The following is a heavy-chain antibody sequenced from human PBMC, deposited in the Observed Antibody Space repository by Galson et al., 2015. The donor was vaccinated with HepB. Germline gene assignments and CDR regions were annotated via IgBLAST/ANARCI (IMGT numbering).Heavy chain of an antibody. J-gene: IGHJ4*02. CDR1: GFTFSSYE. Sequence: SLRLSCAASGFTFSSYEMNWVRQAPGKGPEWVSYISSSDSTIFYADSVKGRSTISRDNAKNSLYLQMNSLRAEDTAAYYCASLMVGATGGDYWGQGTLVTVSS. D-gene: IGHD1-26*01. V-gene: IGHV3-48*03. CDR3: ASLMVGATGGDY. CDR2: ISSSDSTI.